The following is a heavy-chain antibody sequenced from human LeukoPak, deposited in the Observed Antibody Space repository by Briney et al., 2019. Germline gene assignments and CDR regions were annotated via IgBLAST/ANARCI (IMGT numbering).Heavy chain of an antibody. CDR1: GYSLTRYY. CDR3: ARAPYYYDSRSYDDFDY. V-gene: IGHV1-46*01. CDR2: MNPSGTST. D-gene: IGHD3-22*01. Sequence: EASVKVSCKASGYSLTRYYMHWVRQAPGQGLEWMGIMNPSGTSTNYAQKFQGRVIMTGDTSTSTVYMELRSLRSDDTAVYYCARAPYYYDSRSYDDFDYWGQGTLVTVSS. J-gene: IGHJ4*02.